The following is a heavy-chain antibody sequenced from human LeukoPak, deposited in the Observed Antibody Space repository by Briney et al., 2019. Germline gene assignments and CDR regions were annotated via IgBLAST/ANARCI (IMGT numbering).Heavy chain of an antibody. J-gene: IGHJ4*02. D-gene: IGHD3-22*01. V-gene: IGHV3-23*01. CDR2: IYGNAGRT. CDR3: ARARSDNYYSGVNY. CDR1: GFTFSSHA. Sequence: PGGSLRLSCAASGFTFSSHAMNWVRQAPGKGLEWVSGIYGNAGRTFYADSVKGRFTMSRDNSKNTLYLQMDSLRAEDTAMYYCARARSDNYYSGVNYWGQGTLVTVSS.